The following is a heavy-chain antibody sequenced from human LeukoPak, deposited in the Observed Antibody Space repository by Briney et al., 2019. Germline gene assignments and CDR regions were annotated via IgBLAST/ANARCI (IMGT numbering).Heavy chain of an antibody. D-gene: IGHD7-27*01. CDR2: ITPIFGTA. V-gene: IGHV1-69*05. CDR3: ARASGMDV. Sequence: VASVKVSCKASGGTFSSYAISWVRQAPGQGLEWMGGITPIFGTANYAQKFQGRVTITRDTSASTVYMELSSLTSEDTAVYYCARASGMDVWGQGTTVSVSS. CDR1: GGTFSSYA. J-gene: IGHJ6*02.